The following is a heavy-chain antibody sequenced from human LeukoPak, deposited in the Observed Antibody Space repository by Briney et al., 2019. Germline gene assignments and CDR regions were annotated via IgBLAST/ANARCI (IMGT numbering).Heavy chain of an antibody. CDR1: RFTFSSYG. Sequence: SGGSLRLSCAASRFTFSSYGMHWVRQAPGKGLEWVAFIRYDGSNKYYADSVKGRFTISRDNSKNTLYLQMNSLRAEDTAVYYCATLPNSGIAVAGDYWGQGTLVTVSS. D-gene: IGHD6-19*01. V-gene: IGHV3-30*02. CDR2: IRYDGSNK. CDR3: ATLPNSGIAVAGDY. J-gene: IGHJ4*02.